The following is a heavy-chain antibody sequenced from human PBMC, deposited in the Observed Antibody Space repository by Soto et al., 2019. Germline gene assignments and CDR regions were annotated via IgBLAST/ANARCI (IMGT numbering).Heavy chain of an antibody. CDR3: AAGSAYYDFWSGYPFYYYYGMDV. CDR2: IVVGSGNT. J-gene: IGHJ6*02. CDR1: GFTFTSSA. Sequence: SVKVSCKASGFTFTSSAVQWVRQARGQRLEWIGWIVVGSGNTNYAQKFQERVTITRDMSTSTAYMELSSLRSEDTAVYYCAAGSAYYDFWSGYPFYYYYGMDVWGQGTTVTVSS. D-gene: IGHD3-3*01. V-gene: IGHV1-58*01.